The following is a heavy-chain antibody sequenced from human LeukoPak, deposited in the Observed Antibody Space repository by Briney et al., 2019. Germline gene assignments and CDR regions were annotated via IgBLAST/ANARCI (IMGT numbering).Heavy chain of an antibody. CDR3: ARGSNTLAFDI. D-gene: IGHD2/OR15-2a*01. CDR2: IGTAGDT. J-gene: IGHJ3*02. CDR1: GFTFSSYD. Sequence: GGSLRLSCAASGFTFSSYDMHWVRQATGKGLEWVSAIGTAGDTYYPGSVKGRFTISRENAKNSLYLQMNSLRAGDTAVYYCARGSNTLAFDIWGQGTMVTVSS. V-gene: IGHV3-13*01.